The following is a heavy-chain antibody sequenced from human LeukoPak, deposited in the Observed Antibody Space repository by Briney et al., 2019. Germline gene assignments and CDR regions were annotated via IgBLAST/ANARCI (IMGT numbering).Heavy chain of an antibody. CDR3: ARARIYYYDSRGPTFDY. Sequence: SETLSLTCAVYGGSFSGYYWSWIRQPPGKGLEWIGEISHSGSTNYNPSLKSRVTISVDTSKNQFSLKLSSVTTADTAVYYCARARIYYYDSRGPTFDYWGQGTLVTVSS. CDR2: ISHSGST. J-gene: IGHJ4*02. CDR1: GGSFSGYY. D-gene: IGHD3-22*01. V-gene: IGHV4-34*01.